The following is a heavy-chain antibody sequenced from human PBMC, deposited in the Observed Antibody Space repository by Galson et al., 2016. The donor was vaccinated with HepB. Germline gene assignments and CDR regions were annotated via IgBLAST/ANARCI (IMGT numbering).Heavy chain of an antibody. CDR2: ISGSGGST. V-gene: IGHV3-23*01. CDR3: AKCRSSDSTSCPNY. CDR1: GFIFSTYW. D-gene: IGHD2-2*01. J-gene: IGHJ4*02. Sequence: CAASGFIFSTYWMSWVRQAPGKGLEWVSSISGSGGSTYYADSVKGRFTISRDNSKNTLYLQMNSLRAEDTALYFCAKCRSSDSTSCPNYWGQGTLVTVSS.